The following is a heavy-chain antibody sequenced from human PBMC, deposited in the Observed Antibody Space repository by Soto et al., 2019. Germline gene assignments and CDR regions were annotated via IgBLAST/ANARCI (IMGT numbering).Heavy chain of an antibody. CDR2: ISWNSGSI. CDR3: AKDIWSVQYQQEYYYYYYMDV. J-gene: IGHJ6*03. V-gene: IGHV3-9*01. CDR1: GFTFDDYA. Sequence: GGSLRLSCAASGFTFDDYAMHWVRQAPGKGLEWVSGISWNSGSIGYADSVKGRFTISRDNAKNSLYLQMNSLRAEDTALYYCAKDIWSVQYQQEYYYYYYMDVWGKGTTVTVSS. D-gene: IGHD4-4*01.